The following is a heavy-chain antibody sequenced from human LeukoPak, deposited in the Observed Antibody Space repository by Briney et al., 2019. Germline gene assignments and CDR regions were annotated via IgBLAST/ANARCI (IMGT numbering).Heavy chain of an antibody. V-gene: IGHV1-2*02. J-gene: IGHJ5*02. Sequence: ASVTVPCKASGYTFTGYHMHWVRQAPGQGLEWMAWINPNSGGTNYAQKFQGRVTMTRDTSISTTYMELSRLRSDDTAVYYCAREVAKKYSSTRGGFDPWGQGTLVTVSS. CDR1: GYTFTGYH. D-gene: IGHD6-13*01. CDR2: INPNSGGT. CDR3: AREVAKKYSSTRGGFDP.